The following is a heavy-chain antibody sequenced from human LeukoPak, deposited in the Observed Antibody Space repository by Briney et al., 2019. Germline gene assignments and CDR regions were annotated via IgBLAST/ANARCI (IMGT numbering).Heavy chain of an antibody. CDR2: TYYRSKWNN. J-gene: IGHJ4*02. CDR3: ARGDQSFDY. Sequence: SQTLSLTCAISGDSVSSKSAWNWLRQSPSRGLEWLGRTYYRSKWNNNYAVSVKSRITINPDTSKNQFSLQLYSVTAEDTAVYYCARGDQSFDYWGQGTLVTVSS. V-gene: IGHV6-1*01. CDR1: GDSVSSKSA. D-gene: IGHD5-24*01.